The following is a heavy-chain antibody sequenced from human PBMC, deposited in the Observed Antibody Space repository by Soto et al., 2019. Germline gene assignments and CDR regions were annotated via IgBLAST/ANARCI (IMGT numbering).Heavy chain of an antibody. CDR3: ARGQLPAATTYFDF. Sequence: QVHLVESGGGVVQPGGSLRLSCPATGFNLSSYAIHWVRQAPGKGLEWVAIIWFDGSNKYYADSVKGRFSISRDNSKNTLFLQMDSLRAEDTAVYYCARGQLPAATTYFDFWGQATLVIVSS. V-gene: IGHV3-33*01. D-gene: IGHD2-15*01. CDR1: GFNLSSYA. J-gene: IGHJ4*02. CDR2: IWFDGSNK.